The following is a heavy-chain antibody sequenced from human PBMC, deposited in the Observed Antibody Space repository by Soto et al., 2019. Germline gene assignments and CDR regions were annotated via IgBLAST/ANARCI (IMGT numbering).Heavy chain of an antibody. CDR2: ISGSGGST. D-gene: IGHD3-10*01. Sequence: GASVKVSCKASGYTFSSYAMSWVRQAPGKGLEWVSAISGSGGSTYYADSVKGRFTISRDNSKNTLYLQMNSLRAEDTAVYYCANLMTMGDDWGQGTLVTVSS. V-gene: IGHV3-23*01. CDR1: GYTFSSYA. J-gene: IGHJ4*02. CDR3: ANLMTMGDD.